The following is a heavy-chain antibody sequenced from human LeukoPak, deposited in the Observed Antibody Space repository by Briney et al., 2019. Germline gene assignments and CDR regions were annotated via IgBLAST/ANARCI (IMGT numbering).Heavy chain of an antibody. CDR3: ARDLGCSGGSCGDNWFDP. CDR2: IIPNFGTA. D-gene: IGHD2-15*01. J-gene: IGHJ5*02. Sequence: AASVKVSCKASGGTFSSYAISWVRQAPGQGLEWMGGIIPNFGTANYAQKFQGRVTITTDESTSTAYMELSSLRSEHTAVYYCARDLGCSGGSCGDNWFDPWGQGTLVTVSS. CDR1: GGTFSSYA. V-gene: IGHV1-69*05.